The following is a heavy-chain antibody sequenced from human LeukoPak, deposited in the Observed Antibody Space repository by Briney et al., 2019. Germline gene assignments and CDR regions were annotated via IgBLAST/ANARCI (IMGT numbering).Heavy chain of an antibody. Sequence: ASVKVSCKASGGTFSSYAISWVRQAPGQGLEWMGRIIPILGIANYAQKFQGRVTITAGKSTSTAYMELSSLRSEDTAVYYCARDEVWNAFDIWGQGTMVTVSS. J-gene: IGHJ3*02. D-gene: IGHD1-1*01. CDR3: ARDEVWNAFDI. V-gene: IGHV1-69*04. CDR2: IIPILGIA. CDR1: GGTFSSYA.